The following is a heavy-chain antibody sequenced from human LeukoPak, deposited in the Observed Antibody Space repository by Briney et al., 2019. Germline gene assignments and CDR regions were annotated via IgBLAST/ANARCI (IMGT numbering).Heavy chain of an antibody. CDR1: GGSFSGYY. J-gene: IGHJ5*02. Sequence: PSETLSLTCAVYGGSFSGYYWSWIRQPPGKGLEWIGEINHSGSTNYNPSLKSRVTISVDTSKNHFSLKLSSVTAADTAVYYCARDGAEMVRGVIGWFDPWGQGTLVTVSS. D-gene: IGHD3-10*01. CDR3: ARDGAEMVRGVIGWFDP. CDR2: INHSGST. V-gene: IGHV4-34*01.